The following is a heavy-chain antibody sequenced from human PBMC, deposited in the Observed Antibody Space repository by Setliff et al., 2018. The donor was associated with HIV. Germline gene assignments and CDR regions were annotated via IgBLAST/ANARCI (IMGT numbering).Heavy chain of an antibody. CDR1: GGSISSYY. J-gene: IGHJ6*03. D-gene: IGHD5-12*01. V-gene: IGHV4-59*01. CDR2: IYYSGST. Sequence: SETLSLTCTVSGGSISSYYWSWIRQPPGKGLEWIGYIYYSGSTNYTPALKSRVTISVDTSKNQFSLNLSSVTAADTAVYYCARSVRGYDYYYYYYMDVWGKGTTVTVSS. CDR3: ARSVRGYDYYYYYYMDV.